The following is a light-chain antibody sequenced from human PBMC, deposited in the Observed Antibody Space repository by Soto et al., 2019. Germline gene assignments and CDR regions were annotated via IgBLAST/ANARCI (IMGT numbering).Light chain of an antibody. CDR1: QDIASY. V-gene: IGKV1-9*01. CDR3: QQINNYPLT. CDR2: AAS. J-gene: IGKJ1*01. Sequence: GDRVIITCRASQDIASYLAWYQQKPGKAPKLLIYAASTLESGVPSRFSGSGSVTEFTLTISSLQPEDFATYYCQQINNYPLTFGQGTKVEIK.